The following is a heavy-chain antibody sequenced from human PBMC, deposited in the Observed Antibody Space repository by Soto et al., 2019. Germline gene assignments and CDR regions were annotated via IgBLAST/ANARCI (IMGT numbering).Heavy chain of an antibody. Sequence: PGGSLRLSCADSGFILRNYWMSWVRQAPGMGLQWVASIKEDGSEKYYVDPVKGRFTISRENAKNSLYLQMNSLRAEDTAVYYCARYRSPVPWGQEILLKASS. J-gene: IGHJ5*01. CDR2: IKEDGSEK. V-gene: IGHV3-7*03. CDR1: GFILRNYW. CDR3: ARYRSPVP. D-gene: IGHD3-16*02.